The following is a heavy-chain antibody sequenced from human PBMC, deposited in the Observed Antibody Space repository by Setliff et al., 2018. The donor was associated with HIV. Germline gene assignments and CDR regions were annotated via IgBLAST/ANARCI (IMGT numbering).Heavy chain of an antibody. CDR1: GFTFSNFA. CDR2: ISGRGTNT. CDR3: AKAGGGILYFYYMDV. V-gene: IGHV3-23*01. D-gene: IGHD2-15*01. Sequence: GGSLRLSCAASGFTFSNFAINWVRQAPGKGLEWVSTISGRGTNTYYADSVKGRFTISRDNSKNTLSLQLNSLTAEDSAVYYCAKAGGGILYFYYMDVWGKGTTVTDSS. J-gene: IGHJ6*03.